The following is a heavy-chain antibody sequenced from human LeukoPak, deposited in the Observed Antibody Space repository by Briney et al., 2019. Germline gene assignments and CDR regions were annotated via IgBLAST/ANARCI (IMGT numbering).Heavy chain of an antibody. CDR2: ISYDGSNK. Sequence: GGSLRLSCAASGFTFSSYGMHWVRQAPGKGLEWVAVISYDGSNKYYADSVKGRFTISRDNSKNTLYLQMNSLRAEDTAVYYCAKEDRSNYIDYWGQGTLVTVSS. D-gene: IGHD4-11*01. CDR1: GFTFSSYG. J-gene: IGHJ4*02. CDR3: AKEDRSNYIDY. V-gene: IGHV3-30*18.